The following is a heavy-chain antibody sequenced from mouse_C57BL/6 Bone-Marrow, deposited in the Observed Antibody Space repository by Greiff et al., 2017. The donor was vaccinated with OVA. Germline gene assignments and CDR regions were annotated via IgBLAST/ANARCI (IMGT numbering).Heavy chain of an antibody. D-gene: IGHD2-1*01. CDR1: GYTFTDYY. CDR3: AREGNYAWFAY. J-gene: IGHJ3*01. CDR2: INPNNGGT. V-gene: IGHV1-26*01. Sequence: VQLQQSGPELVKPGASVKISCKASGYTFTDYYMNWVKQSHGKSLEWIGDINPNNGGTSYNQKFKGKATLTVDKSSSTAYMELRSLTSEDSEVYYCAREGNYAWFAYWGQGTLVTVSA.